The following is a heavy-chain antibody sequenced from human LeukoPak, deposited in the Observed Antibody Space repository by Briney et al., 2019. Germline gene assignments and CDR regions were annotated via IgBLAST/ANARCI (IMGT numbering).Heavy chain of an antibody. CDR3: ASDYDY. CDR2: IYSGGST. CDR1: GFTVSSNY. J-gene: IGHJ4*02. V-gene: IGHV3-53*01. Sequence: GGSLRLSCAASGFTVSSNYMSWVRQAPGKGLEWVSVIYSGGSTYYADSVKGRFTISRDNSKSTLYIQMNSLRAADTAVYYCASDYDYWGQGTLVTVSS.